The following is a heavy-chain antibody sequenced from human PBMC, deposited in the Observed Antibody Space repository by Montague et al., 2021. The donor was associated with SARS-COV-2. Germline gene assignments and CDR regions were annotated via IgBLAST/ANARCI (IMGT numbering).Heavy chain of an antibody. J-gene: IGHJ6*02. CDR2: INHSANT. CDR1: GGSLSGYY. V-gene: IGHV4-34*01. CDR3: ASGIYPSGSYYNRYYYGLNI. Sequence: SETLSLTCAVHGGSLSGYYWSWIRQPPEKGLEWIGEINHSANTKYNPSLESPVTISIDTSKNQFSLKMTSVTAADTATYYCASGIYPSGSYYNRYYYGLNIWGPGTTVIVSS. D-gene: IGHD3-10*01.